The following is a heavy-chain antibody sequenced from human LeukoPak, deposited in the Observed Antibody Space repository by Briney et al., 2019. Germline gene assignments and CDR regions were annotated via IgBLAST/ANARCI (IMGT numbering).Heavy chain of an antibody. D-gene: IGHD1-26*01. Sequence: PGGSLRLSCAASGFTFSKYAMRWVRQAPGKGLEWVSVISGGGGSTYYADSVKGRFTISRDNSKNTLYLQVNSLRAEDTAVYYCAKGGKWDVTPFDYWGQGTLVTVSS. CDR1: GFTFSKYA. V-gene: IGHV3-23*01. CDR3: AKGGKWDVTPFDY. CDR2: ISGGGGST. J-gene: IGHJ4*02.